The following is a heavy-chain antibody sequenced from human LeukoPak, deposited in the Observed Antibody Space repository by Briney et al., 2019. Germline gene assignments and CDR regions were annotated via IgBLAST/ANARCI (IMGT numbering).Heavy chain of an antibody. CDR1: GYTFTSYA. CDR3: ARVRPRIVVVPAAIVY. V-gene: IGHV7-4-1*02. D-gene: IGHD2-2*01. Sequence: GASVKVSCKASGYTFTSYAMNWVRQAPGQGLEWMGWINTNTGNPTYAQGFTGRFVFSLDTSVSTAYLQISSLKAEDTAVYYCARVRPRIVVVPAAIVYWGQGTLVTVSS. J-gene: IGHJ4*02. CDR2: INTNTGNP.